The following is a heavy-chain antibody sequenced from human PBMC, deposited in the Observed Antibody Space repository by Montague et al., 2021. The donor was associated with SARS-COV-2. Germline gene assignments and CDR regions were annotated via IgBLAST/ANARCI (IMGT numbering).Heavy chain of an antibody. Sequence: XAISGDSVSSNIATWNWIRQSPSRGLEWLGRTYYRSKWYNDYAESVKSRITIDPDTSKHQFSLHLNSVTPEGTAVYYCARIPVGSKYYFDFWGQGTLVTVSS. CDR2: TYYRSKWYN. CDR1: GDSVSSNIAT. CDR3: ARIPVGSKYYFDF. J-gene: IGHJ4*02. V-gene: IGHV6-1*01. D-gene: IGHD2-2*01.